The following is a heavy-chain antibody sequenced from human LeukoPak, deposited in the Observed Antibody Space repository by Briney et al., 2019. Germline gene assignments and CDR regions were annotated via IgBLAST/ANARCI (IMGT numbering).Heavy chain of an antibody. J-gene: IGHJ1*01. CDR3: ATYSSLNRREFQY. V-gene: IGHV3-21*01. D-gene: IGHD3-22*01. CDR1: GFTFSSYS. CDR2: ISSSSGYI. Sequence: GGSLRLSCAASGFTFSSYSMNWVRQAPGKGLEWVSSISSSSGYIYYADSVKGRFTNSRDNAKNSLYLQMNSLRAEDTAVYYCATYSSLNRREFQYWGQGTLLTVSS.